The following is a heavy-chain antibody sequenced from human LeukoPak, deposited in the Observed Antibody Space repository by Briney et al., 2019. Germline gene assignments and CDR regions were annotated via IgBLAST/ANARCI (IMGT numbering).Heavy chain of an antibody. Sequence: GGSLRLSCAASGFTFSNYGMHWARQAPGKGLEWVAFIRYDGSNKYYADSVKGQFTISRDNSKNTLYLQMNSLGVEGTAVYYCAKDQEVGATTIDYWGQGTLVTVSS. J-gene: IGHJ4*02. CDR1: GFTFSNYG. D-gene: IGHD1-26*01. V-gene: IGHV3-30*02. CDR2: IRYDGSNK. CDR3: AKDQEVGATTIDY.